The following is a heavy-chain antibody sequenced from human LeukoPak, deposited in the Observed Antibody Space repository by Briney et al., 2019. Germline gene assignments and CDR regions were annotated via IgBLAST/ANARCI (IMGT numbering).Heavy chain of an antibody. D-gene: IGHD3-10*01. V-gene: IGHV3-9*01. CDR2: ISWNSGSI. CDR3: AKVKANHYGSGSYYYYYMDV. CDR1: GFTFDDYA. Sequence: PGGSLRLSCAASGFTFDDYAMHWVRHAPGKGLEWVSGISWNSGSIGYADSVKGRFTISRDNAKNSLYLQMNGLRAEDTALYYCAKVKANHYGSGSYYYYYMDVWGKGTTVTISS. J-gene: IGHJ6*03.